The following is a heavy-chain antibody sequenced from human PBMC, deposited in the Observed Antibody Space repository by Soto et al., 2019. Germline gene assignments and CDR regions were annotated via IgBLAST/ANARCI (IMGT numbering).Heavy chain of an antibody. D-gene: IGHD3-9*01. CDR3: ARHPPEDYDILTGYSIIHYYYYMDV. V-gene: IGHV4-39*01. J-gene: IGHJ6*03. CDR1: GGSISSSSYY. Sequence: SETLSLTCTVSGGSISSSSYYWGWIRQPPGKGLEWIGSIYYSGSTYYNPSLKSRVTISVDTSKNQFSLKLSSVTAADTAVYYCARHPPEDYDILTGYSIIHYYYYMDVWGKGTTVTVSS. CDR2: IYYSGST.